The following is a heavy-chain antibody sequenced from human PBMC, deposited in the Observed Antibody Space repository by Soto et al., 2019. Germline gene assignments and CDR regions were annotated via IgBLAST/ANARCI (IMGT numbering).Heavy chain of an antibody. D-gene: IGHD3-16*01. Sequence: VQLVEIGGGLIQAGGSLRLSCAVSGFTVSNNCMMWVRQAPGKGLEWVSLIYSGGSISYADSVKGRFTISRDGSMNMLYLQMNSLTAEDTAVYYCARDGNGQRGSPHWGQGTLVTVSS. CDR1: GFTVSNNC. V-gene: IGHV3-53*02. J-gene: IGHJ4*02. CDR2: IYSGGSI. CDR3: ARDGNGQRGSPH.